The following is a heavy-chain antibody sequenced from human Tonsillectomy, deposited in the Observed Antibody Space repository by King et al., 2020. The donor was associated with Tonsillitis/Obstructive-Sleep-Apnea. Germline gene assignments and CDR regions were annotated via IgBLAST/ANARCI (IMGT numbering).Heavy chain of an antibody. CDR3: ARELTGEKGYFDY. V-gene: IGHV3-21*01. D-gene: IGHD7-27*01. J-gene: IGHJ4*02. CDR1: GFTFSSYA. Sequence: VQLVESGGGLVQPGGSLRLSCAASGFTFSSYAMSWVRQAPGKGLEWVSSISSSSSYIYYADSVKGRFTISRDNAKNSLYLQMNSLRAEDTAVYYCARELTGEKGYFDYWGQGTLVTVSS. CDR2: ISSSSSYI.